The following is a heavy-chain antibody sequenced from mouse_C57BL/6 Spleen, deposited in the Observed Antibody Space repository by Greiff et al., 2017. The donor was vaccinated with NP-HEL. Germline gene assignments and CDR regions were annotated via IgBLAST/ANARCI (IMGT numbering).Heavy chain of an antibody. J-gene: IGHJ4*01. D-gene: IGHD1-1*01. CDR2: ISDGGSYT. CDR3: ARDWVITTVVTDYAMDY. Sequence: EVTLVESGGGFVKPGGSLKLSCAASGFTFSSYAMSWVRQTPEKRLEWVATISDGGSYTYYPDNVKGRFTISRDNAKNNLYLQMSHLKSEDTAMYYCARDWVITTVVTDYAMDYWGQGTSVTVSS. V-gene: IGHV5-4*01. CDR1: GFTFSSYA.